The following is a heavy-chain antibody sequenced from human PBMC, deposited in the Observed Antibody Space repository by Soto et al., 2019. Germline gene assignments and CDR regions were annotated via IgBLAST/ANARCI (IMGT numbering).Heavy chain of an antibody. Sequence: SETLSLTCAVYGRSFSGYYWSWIRQPPGKGLEWIGEINHSGSTNYNPSLKSRVTISVDTSKNQFSLKLSSVTAADTAVYYCARGKNVLRYFDWSGSLKLGYYYYYMDVWGKGTTVTVSS. V-gene: IGHV4-34*01. CDR2: INHSGST. CDR3: ARGKNVLRYFDWSGSLKLGYYYYYMDV. J-gene: IGHJ6*03. D-gene: IGHD3-9*01. CDR1: GRSFSGYY.